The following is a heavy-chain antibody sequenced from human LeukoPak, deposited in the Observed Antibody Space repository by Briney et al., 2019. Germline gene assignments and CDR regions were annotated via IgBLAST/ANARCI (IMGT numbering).Heavy chain of an antibody. CDR3: AKDQGVYGGYSGYGLGVDY. CDR1: GFTFSSYS. V-gene: IGHV3-21*01. J-gene: IGHJ4*02. CDR2: ISGSSSYI. Sequence: GGSLRLSCAASGFTFSSYSMNWVRQAPGKGLEWVSSISGSSSYIYYADSVKGRFTISRDNSKNTLYLQMNSLRAEDTAVYYCAKDQGVYGGYSGYGLGVDYWGQGTLVTVSS. D-gene: IGHD5-12*01.